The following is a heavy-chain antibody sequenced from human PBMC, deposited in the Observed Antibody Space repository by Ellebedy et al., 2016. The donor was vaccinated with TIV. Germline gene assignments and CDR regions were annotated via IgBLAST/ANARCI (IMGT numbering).Heavy chain of an antibody. CDR1: GGPFRNYA. CDR3: VGGTADVAVVVHAVEYFHH. D-gene: IGHD2-15*01. Sequence: AASVKVSCKASGGPFRNYAVSWARQTPGQGLEWMGGPIPLFGAASYAQKFQDRVTIVAEKSTNTAYMELSSLTSEDTAIYYCVGGTADVAVVVHAVEYFHHWGQGTHVIVSS. CDR2: PIPLFGAA. J-gene: IGHJ1*01. V-gene: IGHV1-69*06.